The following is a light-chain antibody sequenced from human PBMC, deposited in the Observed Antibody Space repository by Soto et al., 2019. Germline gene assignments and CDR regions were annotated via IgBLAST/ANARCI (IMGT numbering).Light chain of an antibody. J-gene: IGLJ2*01. Sequence: QSALTQPASVSGSPGQSITISCTGTSSDVGAYNHVSWYQLYPGKAPKVIIYDVSYRPSGVSNRFSGSKSGNTASLTISGLQAEDEADYYCSSYTTISTVVFGGGTKLTVL. CDR2: DVS. V-gene: IGLV2-14*03. CDR1: SSDVGAYNH. CDR3: SSYTTISTVV.